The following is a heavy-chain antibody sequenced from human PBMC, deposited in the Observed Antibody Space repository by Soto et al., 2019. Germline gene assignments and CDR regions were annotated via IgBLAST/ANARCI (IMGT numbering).Heavy chain of an antibody. Sequence: SETLSLTCTVSGGSISSYYWSWIRQPPGKGLEWIGYIYYSGSTNYNPSLKSRVTISVDTSKNQFSLKLSSVTAADTAVYYCARRWGYAFDTWGQGTMVTVSS. CDR1: GGSISSYY. V-gene: IGHV4-59*08. J-gene: IGHJ3*02. CDR3: ARRWGYAFDT. CDR2: IYYSGST. D-gene: IGHD1-26*01.